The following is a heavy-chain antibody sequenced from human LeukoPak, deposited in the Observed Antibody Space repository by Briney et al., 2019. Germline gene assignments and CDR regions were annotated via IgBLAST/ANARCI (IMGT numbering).Heavy chain of an antibody. CDR3: ARGLQEIDS. Sequence: PGGSLRLSCAASGLTFSDYWMAWVRQAPGKGLEWVANIKKDVSEKYYVESVKGRFSISRDNAKNSLYLQMSSLRVEDTAVYYCARGLQEIDSWGQGTLVTVSS. J-gene: IGHJ5*01. CDR1: GLTFSDYW. V-gene: IGHV3-7*01. CDR2: IKKDVSEK.